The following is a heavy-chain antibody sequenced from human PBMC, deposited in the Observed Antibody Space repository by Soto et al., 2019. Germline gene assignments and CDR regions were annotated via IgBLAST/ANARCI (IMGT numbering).Heavy chain of an antibody. V-gene: IGHV4-61*01. CDR2: VYYSGST. CDR3: ARTALLEWLFFDY. J-gene: IGHJ4*02. D-gene: IGHD3-3*02. Sequence: ETLSLTCNVSGGSVSSDRYYWSWIRQPPGKGLEWIGYVYYSGSTHFNPSLKSRLTISVDTSKNQFSLKLTSVTAADTARYYCARTALLEWLFFDYWGQGALVTVSS. CDR1: GGSVSSDRYY.